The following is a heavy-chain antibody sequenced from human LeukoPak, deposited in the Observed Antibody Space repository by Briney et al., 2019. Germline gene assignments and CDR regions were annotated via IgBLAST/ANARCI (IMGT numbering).Heavy chain of an antibody. CDR1: DGSISSDNSY. CDR2: IYYSGST. CDR3: ARGLPPGFDY. V-gene: IGHV4-30-4*01. J-gene: IGHJ4*02. D-gene: IGHD4-11*01. Sequence: PSETLSLTCTVSDGSISSDNSYWSWVRQPPGKGLEWIAYIYYSGSTFYNPSLKSRVTISVDTSKNQFSLKLSSVTAADTAVYYCARGLPPGFDYWGQGTLVIVSS.